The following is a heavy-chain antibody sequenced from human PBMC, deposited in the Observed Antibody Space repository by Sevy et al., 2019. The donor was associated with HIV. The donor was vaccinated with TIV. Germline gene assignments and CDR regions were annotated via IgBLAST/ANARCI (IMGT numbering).Heavy chain of an antibody. CDR2: FSFGCGKI. D-gene: IGHD2-8*02. V-gene: IGHV3-23*01. CDR1: GFAFYDYS. J-gene: IGHJ4*02. CDR3: AREWCTSPHDD. Sequence: GGSLRLSCAASGFAFYDYSMSWIRQAPGKGLERVATFSFGCGKINYGDSVKGRFTISRDNSTNYFYLQTDNLRVEDTALYYCAREWCTSPHDDWGQGTRVTVSS.